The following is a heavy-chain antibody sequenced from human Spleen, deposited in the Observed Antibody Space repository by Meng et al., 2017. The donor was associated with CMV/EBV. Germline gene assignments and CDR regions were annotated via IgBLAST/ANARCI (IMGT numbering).Heavy chain of an antibody. Sequence: GESLKISCAASGFTFSSYAMHWVRQAPGKGLEWVAVISYDGSNKYYADSVKGRFTISRDNSKNTLYLQMNSLRAEDTAVYYCARDSHAVFGVVIIGDAFDIWGQGTMVTVSS. CDR3: ARDSHAVFGVVIIGDAFDI. J-gene: IGHJ3*02. CDR1: GFTFSSYA. V-gene: IGHV3-30*04. CDR2: ISYDGSNK. D-gene: IGHD3-3*01.